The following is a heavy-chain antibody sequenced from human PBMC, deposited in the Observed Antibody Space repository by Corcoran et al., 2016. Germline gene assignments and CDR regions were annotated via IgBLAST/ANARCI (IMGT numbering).Heavy chain of an antibody. J-gene: IGHJ6*02. D-gene: IGHD6-6*01. CDR3: ARETSRAARYYYYYYCMDV. CDR2: IDPSDSYT. CDR1: GYSFTSYW. Sequence: EVQLVQSGAEVKKPGESLRISCKGSGYSFTSYWISWVRQMPGKGLEWMGRIDPSDSYTNYSPSFQGHVTISADKSISTAYLQWSSLKASDTAMDYCARETSRAARYYYYYYCMDVWGQGTTVTVS. V-gene: IGHV5-10-1*03.